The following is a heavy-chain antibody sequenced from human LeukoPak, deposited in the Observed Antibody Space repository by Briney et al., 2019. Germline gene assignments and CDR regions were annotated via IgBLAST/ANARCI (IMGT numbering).Heavy chain of an antibody. CDR2: IKQDGSER. V-gene: IGHV3-7*04. D-gene: IGHD6-13*01. CDR1: GFTFSTYD. Sequence: QPGRSLRLSCAASGFTFSTYDMHWVRQPPGKGLEWVANIKQDGSERYYVDSVKGRFTISRDNAKNSLYLQMDSLRAEDAAVYYCVRTYSNRGFDIWGRGTMVTVSS. CDR3: VRTYSNRGFDI. J-gene: IGHJ3*02.